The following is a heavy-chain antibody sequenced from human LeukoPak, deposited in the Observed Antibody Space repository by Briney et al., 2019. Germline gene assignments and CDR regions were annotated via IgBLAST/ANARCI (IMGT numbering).Heavy chain of an antibody. V-gene: IGHV3-7*01. CDR3: ARDSPYYYDSSGDDAFDI. CDR1: GFTFNTYW. J-gene: IGHJ3*02. D-gene: IGHD3-22*01. Sequence: PGGSLRLSCVASGFTFNTYWMSWVRQAPGKGLEWVANIKQDGSDKYYVDAVKGRFTISRDNAKKSLYLQMNSLRAEDTAVYYCARDSPYYYDSSGDDAFDIWGQGTMVTVSS. CDR2: IKQDGSDK.